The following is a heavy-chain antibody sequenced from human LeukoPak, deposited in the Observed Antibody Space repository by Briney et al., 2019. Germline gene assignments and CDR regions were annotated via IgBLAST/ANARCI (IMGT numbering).Heavy chain of an antibody. CDR2: IRSKANSYAT. Sequence: GGSLRLSCAASGFTFSGSAMPWVRQASGKGLEWVGRIRSKANSYATAYAASVKGRFTISRDDSKNTAYLQMNSLKTEDTAVYYCTSAGYSSGGYWGQGTLVTVSS. D-gene: IGHD6-19*01. CDR1: GFTFSGSA. J-gene: IGHJ4*02. CDR3: TSAGYSSGGY. V-gene: IGHV3-73*01.